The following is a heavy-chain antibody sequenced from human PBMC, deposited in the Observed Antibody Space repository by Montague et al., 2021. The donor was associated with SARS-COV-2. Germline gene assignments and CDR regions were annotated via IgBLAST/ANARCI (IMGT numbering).Heavy chain of an antibody. D-gene: IGHD2-2*01. V-gene: IGHV4-61*09. Sequence: TLSLTCSVSGASISSANDYWTWIRQPAGKGLEWIGHISTSGSSSYNPSLKSRVTISVDTSKNQFSLKLSSVTAADTAVYYCARVRAVPAAMRIFSLGRSYYGMDVWGQGTTVTVSS. J-gene: IGHJ6*02. CDR1: GASISSANDY. CDR2: ISTSGSS. CDR3: ARVRAVPAAMRIFSLGRSYYGMDV.